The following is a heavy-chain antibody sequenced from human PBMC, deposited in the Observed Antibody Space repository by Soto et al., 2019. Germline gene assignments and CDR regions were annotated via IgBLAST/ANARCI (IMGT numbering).Heavy chain of an antibody. J-gene: IGHJ4*02. CDR1: GYTFTSYD. Sequence: ASVKFSCKASGYTFTSYDINWLRQATGQGLEWMGLMNPNSGNTGYAQKFQGRVTMTRDTSISTAYMELSSLRSQDTAVYYCARSRKKMIVVVITLRTRDELDYCGQGTLVTVSS. CDR2: MNPNSGNT. CDR3: ARSRKKMIVVVITLRTRDELDY. V-gene: IGHV1-8*01. D-gene: IGHD3-22*01.